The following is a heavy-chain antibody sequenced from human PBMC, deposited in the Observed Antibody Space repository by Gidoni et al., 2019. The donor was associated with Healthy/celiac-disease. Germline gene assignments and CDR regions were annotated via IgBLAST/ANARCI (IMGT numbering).Heavy chain of an antibody. Sequence: QVQLQQWGAGLLKPSETLSLTCAVYGGSFSGYYWSWIRQPPGKGLEWIGEINHSGSTNYNPSLKGRVTISVDTSKNQFSLKLSSVTAADTAVYYCARGGGKVGATSPLDYWGQGTLVTVSS. CDR3: ARGGGKVGATSPLDY. CDR1: GGSFSGYY. D-gene: IGHD1-26*01. CDR2: INHSGST. V-gene: IGHV4-34*01. J-gene: IGHJ4*02.